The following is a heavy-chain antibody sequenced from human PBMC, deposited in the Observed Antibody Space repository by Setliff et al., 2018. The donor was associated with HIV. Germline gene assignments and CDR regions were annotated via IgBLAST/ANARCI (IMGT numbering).Heavy chain of an antibody. V-gene: IGHV1-8*01. J-gene: IGHJ6*02. CDR2: MNPKSGVS. CDR1: GQSFTNYD. Sequence: ASVKVSCKPSGQSFTNYDIHWLRRASGQGLEWMGWMNPKSGVSGSALKFHDRVTMTRDTSTLTLYMELSNLTSEDTAVYYCARAKAVGGVIITGGLDVWGQGTTVTVSS. D-gene: IGHD3-16*02. CDR3: ARAKAVGGVIITGGLDV.